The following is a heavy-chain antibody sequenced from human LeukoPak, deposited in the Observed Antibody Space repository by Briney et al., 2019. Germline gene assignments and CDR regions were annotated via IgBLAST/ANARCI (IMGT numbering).Heavy chain of an antibody. J-gene: IGHJ4*02. V-gene: IGHV4-39*01. D-gene: IGHD3-22*01. Sequence: SETLSLTCTVSGGSISSSSYYWGWIRQPPGKGLEWIGSIYYSGSTYYNPSLKGRVTISVDTSKNQFSLKLSSVTAADTAVYYCARQYYYNRAIYSKLDYWGQGTLVTVSS. CDR1: GGSISSSSYY. CDR2: IYYSGST. CDR3: ARQYYYNRAIYSKLDY.